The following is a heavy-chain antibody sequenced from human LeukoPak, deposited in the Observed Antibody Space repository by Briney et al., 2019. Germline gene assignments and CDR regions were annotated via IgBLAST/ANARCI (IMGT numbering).Heavy chain of an antibody. V-gene: IGHV4-59*01. J-gene: IGHJ4*02. CDR1: GDSISPYY. CDR2: IHSSGSA. Sequence: SETLSLTCSVSGDSISPYYWSWIRQPPGKGLEWIGYIHSSGSAKYNPSLKSRVTTSVDRSKNQFSLKVRSLSAADTAVYYCAREGLYSDRGPDYWGQGTLVTVSS. CDR3: AREGLYSDRGPDY. D-gene: IGHD2-15*01.